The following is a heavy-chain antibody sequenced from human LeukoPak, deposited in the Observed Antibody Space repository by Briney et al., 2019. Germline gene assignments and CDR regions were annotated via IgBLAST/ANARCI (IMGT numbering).Heavy chain of an antibody. CDR1: GFTFSSYW. J-gene: IGHJ2*01. D-gene: IGHD1-26*01. Sequence: GGSLRLSCAASGFTFSSYWMSWVRQAPGKGLEWVANINQDGSGKYYVDSVRGRFTISRDNAKNSLYLQMNSLRAEDTAVYYCARVVGAGYFDLWGRGTLVTVSS. CDR3: ARVVGAGYFDL. V-gene: IGHV3-7*01. CDR2: INQDGSGK.